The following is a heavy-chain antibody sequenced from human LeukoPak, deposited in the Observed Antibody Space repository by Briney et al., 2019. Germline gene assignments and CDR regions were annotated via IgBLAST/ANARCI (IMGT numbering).Heavy chain of an antibody. D-gene: IGHD3-3*01. V-gene: IGHV1-8*03. CDR3: ARRTLTIRTFDI. J-gene: IGHJ3*02. CDR2: MNPNSGNT. CDR1: GYTFTSYD. Sequence: ASVKVSCKASGYTFTSYDINWVRQATGQGFEWMGWMNPNSGNTGYAQKFQGRVTITRNISINTAYMELSSLRSEDTAVYYCARRTLTIRTFDIWGQGTMVTVSS.